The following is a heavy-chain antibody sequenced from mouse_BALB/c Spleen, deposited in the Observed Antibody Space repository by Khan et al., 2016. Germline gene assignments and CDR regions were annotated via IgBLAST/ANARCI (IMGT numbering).Heavy chain of an antibody. CDR2: INPDSSTI. V-gene: IGHV4-1*02. Sequence: EVQLQESGGGLVQPGGSLKLSCAAAGFDFSRYWMSWVRRAPGKGLEWIGEINPDSSTINYTPSLKDKFIISRDNAKNTLYLQMSKVRSEDTALSYCTKLYYYGTSDYWGQGTTLTVSS. J-gene: IGHJ2*01. CDR1: GFDFSRYW. D-gene: IGHD1-1*01. CDR3: TKLYYYGTSDY.